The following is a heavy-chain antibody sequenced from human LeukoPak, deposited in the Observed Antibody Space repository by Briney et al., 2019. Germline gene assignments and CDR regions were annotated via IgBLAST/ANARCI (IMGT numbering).Heavy chain of an antibody. Sequence: GGSLRLSCAASGFTFDDYAMHWVRQAPGKGLEWVSGISWNSGSIGYADSVKGRFTISRDNAKNSLYLQMNSLRAEDTALYYCAKSGGGVAAVAGTYDYWGQGTLVTVSS. D-gene: IGHD6-19*01. CDR1: GFTFDDYA. CDR2: ISWNSGSI. CDR3: AKSGGGVAAVAGTYDY. V-gene: IGHV3-9*01. J-gene: IGHJ4*02.